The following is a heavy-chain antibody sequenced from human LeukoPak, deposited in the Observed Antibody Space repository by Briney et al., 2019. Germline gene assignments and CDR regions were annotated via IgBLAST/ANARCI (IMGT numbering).Heavy chain of an antibody. CDR2: IIPIFGTA. J-gene: IGHJ6*03. D-gene: IGHD5-18*01. Sequence: SVKVSCKASGGTFSSYAISWVRQAPGQGLEWMGGIIPIFGTANYAQKFQGRVTITADESTSTAYMELSSLRSEDTAVYYCARDPLEAAMAPYYYYYMDVWGKGTTVTVSS. CDR1: GGTFSSYA. CDR3: ARDPLEAAMAPYYYYYMDV. V-gene: IGHV1-69*13.